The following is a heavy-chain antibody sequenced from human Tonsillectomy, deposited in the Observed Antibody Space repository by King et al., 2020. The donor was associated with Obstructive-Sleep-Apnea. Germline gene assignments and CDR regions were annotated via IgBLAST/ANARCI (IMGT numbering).Heavy chain of an antibody. V-gene: IGHV4-59*01. J-gene: IGHJ4*02. CDR1: GGSISGYY. CDR2: IYYSGST. D-gene: IGHD6-13*01. Sequence: VQLQESGPGLVKPSETLTLTCTVSGGSISGYYWSWIRQPPGKGLEWIGYIYYSGSTNSNPSLKSRVTMSVDTSKNQFSLKLSSVTAADTAVYYCARAPGPYSEADYWGQGTLVTVSS. CDR3: ARAPGPYSEADY.